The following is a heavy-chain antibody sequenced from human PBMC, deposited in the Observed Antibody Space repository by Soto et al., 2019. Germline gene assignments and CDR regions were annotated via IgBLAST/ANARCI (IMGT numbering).Heavy chain of an antibody. CDR1: EFNFSSYG. CDR2: ISYDGSNK. V-gene: IGHV3-30*03. CDR3: ASKGGYGDYGDHDYYSYYMDV. J-gene: IGHJ6*03. Sequence: QVQLVESGGGVVQPGRSLRLSCAASEFNFSSYGMHWVRQAPGKGLEWVAVISYDGSNKYYAGSVKGRLTISRDNSKNTLYLQMNSLRAEDTAVYYCASKGGYGDYGDHDYYSYYMDVWGKGTTVTVS. D-gene: IGHD4-17*01.